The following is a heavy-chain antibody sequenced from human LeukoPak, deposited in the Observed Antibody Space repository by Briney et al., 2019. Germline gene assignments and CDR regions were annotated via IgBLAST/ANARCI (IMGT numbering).Heavy chain of an antibody. CDR2: INPNSGGT. CDR1: GYTFTGYY. CDR3: AKTMWFGLVTAAMDDY. Sequence: ASVKVSCKASGYTFTGYYMHWVRQAPGQGLEWMGWINPNSGGTNYAQKFQGRVTMTRDTSISTAYMELSRLRSDDTAVYYCAKTMWFGLVTAAMDDYWGQGTLVTVSS. V-gene: IGHV1-2*02. J-gene: IGHJ4*02. D-gene: IGHD2-2*01.